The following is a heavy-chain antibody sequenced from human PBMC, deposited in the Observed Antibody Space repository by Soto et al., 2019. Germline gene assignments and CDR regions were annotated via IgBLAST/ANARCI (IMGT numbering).Heavy chain of an antibody. Sequence: GGSLRLSCTASGFTFDDYAMHWIRQAPGKGLEWVAGIAWNSGGITYGDSVKCLFTVSRPNTENSLYLQINTLRSEDTSLYYCVKGRGPYELLYGLDVWGRGTTVTVSS. CDR2: IAWNSGGI. CDR3: VKGRGPYELLYGLDV. D-gene: IGHD3-10*01. J-gene: IGHJ6*02. V-gene: IGHV3-9*01. CDR1: GFTFDDYA.